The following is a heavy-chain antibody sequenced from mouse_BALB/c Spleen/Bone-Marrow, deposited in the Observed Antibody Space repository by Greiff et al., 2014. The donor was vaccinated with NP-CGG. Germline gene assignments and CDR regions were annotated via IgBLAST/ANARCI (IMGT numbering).Heavy chain of an antibody. Sequence: VMLVESGPGLVAPSQSLSITCTVSGFSLTSSGVHWVRQPPGKGLEWLGVIWAGGSRNYNSAPMSRLNISKDKYKSQVFLKMNSLQTDDTAMDYCARYYYGFLDYWGQGTTLTVSS. CDR1: GFSLTSSG. V-gene: IGHV2-9*02. J-gene: IGHJ2*01. CDR3: ARYYYGFLDY. D-gene: IGHD1-2*01. CDR2: IWAGGSR.